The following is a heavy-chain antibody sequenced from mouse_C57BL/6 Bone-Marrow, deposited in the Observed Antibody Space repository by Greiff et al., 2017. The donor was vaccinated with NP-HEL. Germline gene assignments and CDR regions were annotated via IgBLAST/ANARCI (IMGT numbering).Heavy chain of an antibody. V-gene: IGHV5-12*01. CDR2: ISNGGGST. Sequence: EVQLVESGGGLVQPGGSLKLSCAVSGFTFSDYYLYWVRQTPEKRLEWVAYISNGGGSTYYPDPVKGRFTISRDNSKHTLYLQMCRLKSENTAMYYCARDGYYSYLYFDVWGTGTTVTVSS. D-gene: IGHD2-3*01. CDR3: ARDGYYSYLYFDV. J-gene: IGHJ1*03. CDR1: GFTFSDYY.